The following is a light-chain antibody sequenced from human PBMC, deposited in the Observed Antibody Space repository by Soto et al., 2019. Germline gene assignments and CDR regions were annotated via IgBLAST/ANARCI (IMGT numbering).Light chain of an antibody. CDR3: QQYNSNSFT. CDR2: DVS. Sequence: DIQMTQSPSTLSASVGDRVTITCRASQSIGSWLAWYQQKPGKAPKLLIYDVSSLGSGVPSRFSGSGSGTEFTLTISSLQPDDFATYYCQQYNSNSFTFGPGTKVDIK. J-gene: IGKJ3*01. CDR1: QSIGSW. V-gene: IGKV1-5*01.